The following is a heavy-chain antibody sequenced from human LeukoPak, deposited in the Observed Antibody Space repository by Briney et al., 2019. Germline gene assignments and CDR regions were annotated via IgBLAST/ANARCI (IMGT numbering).Heavy chain of an antibody. D-gene: IGHD5-18*01. J-gene: IGHJ4*02. Sequence: PGGSLTLSCAASGFTFSNYAMSWVRQAPGKGLEGVSAISGSGGSTYYADSVKGRFTISSDNSKNTLYLQMNSLRAEDTAVYYCAKETAMVLYYFDYWGQGTLVTVSS. CDR1: GFTFSNYA. CDR2: ISGSGGST. CDR3: AKETAMVLYYFDY. V-gene: IGHV3-23*01.